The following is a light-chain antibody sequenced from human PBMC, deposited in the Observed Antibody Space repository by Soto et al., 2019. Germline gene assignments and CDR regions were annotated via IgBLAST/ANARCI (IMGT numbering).Light chain of an antibody. CDR3: QEYGSSPPIT. J-gene: IGKJ5*01. Sequence: EIVLTQSPGTLSLSPGERATLSCRASQSVSSNYLAWYQQKPGQAPRLLIYGASNRATGIPDRFSGSGSVTDFTLTNSRLEPDDFAVYDCQEYGSSPPITFGQGTRLESK. V-gene: IGKV3-20*01. CDR2: GAS. CDR1: QSVSSNY.